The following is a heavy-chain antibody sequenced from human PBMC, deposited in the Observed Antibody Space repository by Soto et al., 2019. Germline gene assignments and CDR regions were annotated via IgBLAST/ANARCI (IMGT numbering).Heavy chain of an antibody. CDR3: ARDQSSYSSSWYKGDYFDY. J-gene: IGHJ4*02. Sequence: GGSLRLSCAASGFTFSSYWMHWVRQAPGKGLVWVSRINSDGSSTSYADSVKGRFTISRDNAKNTLYLQMNSLRAEDTAVYYCARDQSSYSSSWYKGDYFDYWGQGTLVTVSS. CDR1: GFTFSSYW. V-gene: IGHV3-74*01. D-gene: IGHD6-13*01. CDR2: INSDGSST.